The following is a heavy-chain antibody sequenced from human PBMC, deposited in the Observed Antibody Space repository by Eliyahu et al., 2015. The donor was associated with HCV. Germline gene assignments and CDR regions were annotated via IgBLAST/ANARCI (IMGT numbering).Heavy chain of an antibody. V-gene: IGHV1-69*06. CDR1: GGXFXSYX. D-gene: IGHD3-10*01. J-gene: IGHJ6*02. CDR3: ARSPLLWFGELLRDYYYYGMDV. CDR2: IIPIXGTA. Sequence: QVQLVQSGAEXKKPGSSVKVSCKASGGXFXSYXISXXRQAPGQELEWMGGIIPIXGTANYAQKFQGRVTITADKSTSTAYMELSSLRSEDTAVYYCARSPLLWFGELLRDYYYYGMDVWGQGTTVTVSS.